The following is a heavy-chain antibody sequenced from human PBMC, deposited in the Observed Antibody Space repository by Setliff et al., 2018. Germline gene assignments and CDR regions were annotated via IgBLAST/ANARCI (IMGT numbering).Heavy chain of an antibody. CDR3: AKRGPYCGGGTCHYYFDY. CDR1: GFTFTSYS. CDR2: ISPSSSDM. V-gene: IGHV3-21*04. D-gene: IGHD2-15*01. J-gene: IGHJ4*02. Sequence: SGGSLRLSCAASGFTFTSYSMNWVRQTPGKGLEWVSSISPSSSDMYYADSVTGRFTISRDNAQNTVYLEMNSLRAEDTAVYYCAKRGPYCGGGTCHYYFDYWGQGTLVTVAS.